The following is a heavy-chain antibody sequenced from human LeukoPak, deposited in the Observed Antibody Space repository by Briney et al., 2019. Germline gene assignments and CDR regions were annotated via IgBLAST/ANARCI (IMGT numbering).Heavy chain of an antibody. V-gene: IGHV3-21*01. CDR2: ISYLSSHV. CDR3: GRAFPPLRTSSAGDL. J-gene: IGHJ4*02. D-gene: IGHD3-16*01. Sequence: GGSLRLSCSASGFTFSDYDMNWVCQAPGKGLEWVSSISYLSSHVYYGDSVKGRFSISRDNAKNSLYLQMNSLGAEDTAIYYCGRAFPPLRTSSAGDLWGQGILVTVSS. CDR1: GFTFSDYD.